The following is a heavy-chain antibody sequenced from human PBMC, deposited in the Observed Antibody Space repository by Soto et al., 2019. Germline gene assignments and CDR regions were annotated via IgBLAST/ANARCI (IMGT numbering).Heavy chain of an antibody. CDR1: QFTVSTSY. CDR2: IYSGGNT. CDR3: ARQKKFLDYGGPNDY. D-gene: IGHD4-17*01. J-gene: IGHJ4*02. V-gene: IGHV3-66*04. Sequence: EVQLVESGGGLVQPGGSLRLSCAASQFTVSTSYMSWVRQAPGKGLEWVSVIYSGGNTYYAGSVKGRFTISRDTSKNTLYLQMNSLRAEDTAVYYCARQKKFLDYGGPNDYWGQGTLVTVSS.